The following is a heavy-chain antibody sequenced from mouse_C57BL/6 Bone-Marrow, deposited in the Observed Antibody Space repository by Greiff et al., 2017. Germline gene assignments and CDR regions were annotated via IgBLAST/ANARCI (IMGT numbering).Heavy chain of an antibody. CDR3: ARHNDGKDD. V-gene: IGHV5-6*02. J-gene: IGHJ2*01. D-gene: IGHD2-3*01. CDR1: GFTFSSYG. CDR2: ISSGGSYT. Sequence: DVMLVESGGDLVKPGGSLKLSCAASGFTFSSYGMSWVRQTPDKRLEWVATISSGGSYTYYPDSVKGRFTISRDNAKNTLYLQMSSLKSEDTAMYYCARHNDGKDDWGQGTTLTVSS.